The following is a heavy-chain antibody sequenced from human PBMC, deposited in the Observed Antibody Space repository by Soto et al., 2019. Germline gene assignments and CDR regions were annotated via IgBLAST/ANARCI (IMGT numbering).Heavy chain of an antibody. CDR3: TKGATSPFYS. CDR1: GYRFYSSW. D-gene: IGHD3-16*01. Sequence: PGQSLKISWQGTGYRFYSSWIGGVRQKPGKGLEWLGNVYHSDSDVRYSPAFEGQVTITADNSINTAYLQLLNLKTSDTAIYYGTKGATSPFYSWRQGTRGTVSS. CDR2: VYHSDSDV. J-gene: IGHJ4*02. V-gene: IGHV5-51*01.